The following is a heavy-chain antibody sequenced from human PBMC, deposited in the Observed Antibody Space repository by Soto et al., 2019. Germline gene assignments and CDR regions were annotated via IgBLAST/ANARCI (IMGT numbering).Heavy chain of an antibody. CDR2: INPSGGST. J-gene: IGHJ5*02. CDR1: GYTFSNYY. CDR3: ARNTVGLTGDQ. V-gene: IGHV1-46*01. Sequence: QVQLVQSGAEVKKPGASVTVSCKTSGYTFSNYYIYWVRQAPGQGLEWVAGINPSGGSTVYAQKLQGRVTVTGDTSPSTVYMELSSLMSEDTAVYFCARNTVGLTGDQWGQGTLVTVSS. D-gene: IGHD1-26*01.